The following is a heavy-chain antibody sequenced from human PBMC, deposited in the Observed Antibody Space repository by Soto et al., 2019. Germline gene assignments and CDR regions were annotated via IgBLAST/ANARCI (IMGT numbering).Heavy chain of an antibody. Sequence: RGSLRLSCAASGFTFSTYAMTWVRQAPGKGLEWVSSINGNGGRSSYADSVKGRFTISRDNSKNTLYLQTNSLRAEDTAIYYCAKDPNGDYLGAFDSWGQGTLVTVSS. D-gene: IGHD4-17*01. CDR3: AKDPNGDYLGAFDS. CDR1: GFTFSTYA. J-gene: IGHJ4*02. V-gene: IGHV3-23*01. CDR2: INGNGGRS.